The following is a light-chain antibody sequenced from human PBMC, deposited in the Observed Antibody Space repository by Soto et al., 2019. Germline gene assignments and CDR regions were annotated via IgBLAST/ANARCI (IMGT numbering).Light chain of an antibody. CDR3: QKYNSYFVT. V-gene: IGKV1-5*03. CDR1: QSISSW. J-gene: IGKJ3*01. Sequence: DIQMTQSPSTLSASVGDRVTITCRASQSISSWLAWYQQKPGKAPKLLIYKASSLESGVPSRFSGSGSGTEFTLTISSLQPDDFANYYCQKYNSYFVTFGPGTKVDIK. CDR2: KAS.